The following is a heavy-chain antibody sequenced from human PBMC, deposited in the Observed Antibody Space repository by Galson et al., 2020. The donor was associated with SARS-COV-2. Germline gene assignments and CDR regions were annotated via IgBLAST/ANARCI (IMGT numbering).Heavy chain of an antibody. CDR2: IYWDDDK. D-gene: IGHD3-9*01. V-gene: IGHV2-5*02. J-gene: IGHJ4*02. Sequence: SGPTLVKPTQTLTLTCTFSGFSLSTSGVGVGWIRQPPGKALEWLALIYWDDDKRYSPSLKTRLTISKDTSKNQVVLTMTNMDPVDTATYYCARMDYDILTGYFKAFDYWGQGTLVTVSS. CDR3: ARMDYDILTGYFKAFDY. CDR1: GFSLSTSGVG.